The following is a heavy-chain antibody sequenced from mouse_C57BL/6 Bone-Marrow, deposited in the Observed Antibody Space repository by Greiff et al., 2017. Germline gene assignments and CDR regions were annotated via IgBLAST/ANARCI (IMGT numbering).Heavy chain of an antibody. CDR3: ARMPTYYYGSILMDY. CDR1: GFTFSDYG. J-gene: IGHJ4*01. CDR2: ISSGSSTI. V-gene: IGHV5-17*01. Sequence: EVHLVESGGGLVKPGGSLKLSCAASGFTFSDYGMHWVRQAPEKGLEWVAYISSGSSTIYYADTVKGRFTISRDNAKNTLFLQMTSLRSEDTAMYYCARMPTYYYGSILMDYWGQGTSVTVSS. D-gene: IGHD1-1*01.